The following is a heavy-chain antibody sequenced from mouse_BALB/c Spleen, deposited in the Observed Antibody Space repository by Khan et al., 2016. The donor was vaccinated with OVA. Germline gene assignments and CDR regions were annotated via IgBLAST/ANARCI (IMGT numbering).Heavy chain of an antibody. V-gene: IGHV1-61*01. CDR3: ARGGYGTSFAF. D-gene: IGHD2-10*02. CDR1: GYTFTSYW. J-gene: IGHJ3*01. CDR2: IDPSDSKT. Sequence: QQSGAELVRPGASVKLSCKASGYTFTSYWMNWVKQRHGQGLEWIGMIDPSDSKTHYNQMFKDKATLTVDKSSNTAYMHLSSLTSEDSAVYCCARGGYGTSFAFWGQGTLVTVSA.